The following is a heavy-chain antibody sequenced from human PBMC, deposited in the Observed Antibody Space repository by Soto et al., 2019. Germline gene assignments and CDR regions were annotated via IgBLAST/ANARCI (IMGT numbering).Heavy chain of an antibody. J-gene: IGHJ4*02. D-gene: IGHD5-18*01. V-gene: IGHV3-7*01. CDR1: GFNFSSYW. CDR3: ARDLSVRGYSYGIDY. CDR2: IKQDGSEK. Sequence: PWGSLRLSCAASGFNFSSYWMSWVRHAPGKGLEWVANIKQDGSEKYYVDSVKGRFTISRDNAKNSLYLQINSLRAEDTAVYYCARDLSVRGYSYGIDYWGQGTLVTVSS.